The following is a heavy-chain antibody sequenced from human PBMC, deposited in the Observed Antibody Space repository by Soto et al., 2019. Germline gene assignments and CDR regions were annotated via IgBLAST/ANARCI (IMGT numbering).Heavy chain of an antibody. V-gene: IGHV3-48*02. Sequence: PGGSLRLSCAASGFTYSSYSMNWVRQAPGKGLEWVSYISSSSSSTYYADSVKGRFTISRDNAKNSLYLQMNSLRDEDTAVYYCARDGGIGGYDPTTEFDYWGQGTLVTVS. CDR3: ARDGGIGGYDPTTEFDY. J-gene: IGHJ4*02. D-gene: IGHD5-12*01. CDR1: GFTYSSYS. CDR2: ISSSSSST.